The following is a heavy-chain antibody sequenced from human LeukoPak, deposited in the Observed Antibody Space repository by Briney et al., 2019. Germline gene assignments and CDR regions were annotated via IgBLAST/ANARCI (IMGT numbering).Heavy chain of an antibody. CDR2: IYHSGST. D-gene: IGHD3-9*01. CDR1: GYSISSGYY. Sequence: SETLSLTCAVSGYSISSGYYWGWIRQPPGKGLEWIGSIYHSGSTYYNPSLKSRVTISVDTSKNQFSLKLSSVTAADTAVYYGARAPPYYDILTGYYPNWFDPWGQGTLVTGSS. V-gene: IGHV4-38-2*01. J-gene: IGHJ5*02. CDR3: ARAPPYYDILTGYYPNWFDP.